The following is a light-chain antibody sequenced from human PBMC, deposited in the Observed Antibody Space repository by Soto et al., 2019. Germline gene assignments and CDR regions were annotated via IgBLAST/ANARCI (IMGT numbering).Light chain of an antibody. J-gene: IGLJ2*01. CDR2: EVS. V-gene: IGLV2-14*01. Sequence: QSVLTQPASVSGSPGQSFTISCTGTSSDVGDYKYVSWYQQHPGKAPKLIIYEVSNRPSGISNRFSGSKSGNTASLTISGLQAEDEADYYCNSRTDTTSLIFGGGTKLTVL. CDR1: SSDVGDYKY. CDR3: NSRTDTTSLI.